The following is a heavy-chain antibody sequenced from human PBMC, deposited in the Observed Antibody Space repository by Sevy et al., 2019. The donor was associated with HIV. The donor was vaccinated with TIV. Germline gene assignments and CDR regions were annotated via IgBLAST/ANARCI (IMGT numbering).Heavy chain of an antibody. J-gene: IGHJ4*02. CDR2: ISAYNGNT. V-gene: IGHV1-18*04. Sequence: ASVKVSCKASGYTFTSYGISWVRQAPGQGLEWMGWISAYNGNTNYAQKLQGRVTMTTDTSTSTAYMELRSLRSDDTAGYYCARATYYYGSGSYNSSDYWCQGTLVTVSS. D-gene: IGHD3-10*01. CDR3: ARATYYYGSGSYNSSDY. CDR1: GYTFTSYG.